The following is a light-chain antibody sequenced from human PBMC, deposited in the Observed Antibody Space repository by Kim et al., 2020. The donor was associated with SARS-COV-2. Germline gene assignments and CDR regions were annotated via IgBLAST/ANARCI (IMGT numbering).Light chain of an antibody. J-gene: IGLJ3*02. CDR1: KLGDKY. CDR2: QDS. V-gene: IGLV3-1*01. Sequence: SYELTQPPSVSVSPGQTASITCSGHKLGDKYACWYQQKPGQSPVLVISQDSKRPSVIPERFSGSNSGNTATLTISGTQAMDEADYYCQAWDSGTWVFGGGTQLTVL. CDR3: QAWDSGTWV.